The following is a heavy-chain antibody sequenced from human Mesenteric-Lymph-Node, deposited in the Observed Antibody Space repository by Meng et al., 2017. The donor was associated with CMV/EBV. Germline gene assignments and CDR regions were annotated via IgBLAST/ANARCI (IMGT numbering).Heavy chain of an antibody. V-gene: IGHV3-48*03. CDR3: TRAPGSCPTTSCGYFDL. J-gene: IGHJ2*01. D-gene: IGHD2-2*01. Sequence: GESLKISCVASGFTFSSYEMNWLRQAPGKGLEWVSHVDTSNNEYYVDSVRGRFTISRDNSRNTLYLQMNRLRAEDTAVYYCTRAPGSCPTTSCGYFDLWGRGTLVTVSS. CDR2: VDTSNNE. CDR1: GFTFSSYE.